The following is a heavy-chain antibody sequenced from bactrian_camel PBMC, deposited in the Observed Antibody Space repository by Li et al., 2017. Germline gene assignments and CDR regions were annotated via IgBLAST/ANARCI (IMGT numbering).Heavy chain of an antibody. CDR1: GYTHDRYC. CDR2: IDNDGST. Sequence: QLVESGGGSVQAGGSLRLSCAASGYTHDRYCMGWFRQAPGKEREGVAGIDNDGSTSYADSVKGRFTISKDNAKSTLYLQMNSLKPEDTAMYYCAADLSPFCSGGYPYWGQGTQVTVS. V-gene: IGHV3S55*01. D-gene: IGHD2*01. J-gene: IGHJ4*01. CDR3: AADLSPFCSGGYPY.